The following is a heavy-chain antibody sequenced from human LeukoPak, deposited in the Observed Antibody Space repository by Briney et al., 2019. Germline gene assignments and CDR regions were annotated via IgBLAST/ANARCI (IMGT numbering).Heavy chain of an antibody. D-gene: IGHD1-26*01. CDR2: INPDGTTT. CDR1: GFPLSNYW. V-gene: IGHV3-74*01. J-gene: IGHJ4*02. CDR3: ARVGIGRYSFDS. Sequence: GGSLRLSCAASGFPLSNYWMHWVRQTPGKGLVWVSRINPDGTTTSYADSVKGRFTISRDNARNTLYLEMNSLRAEDTAVYYCARVGIGRYSFDSWGQGALVTVSS.